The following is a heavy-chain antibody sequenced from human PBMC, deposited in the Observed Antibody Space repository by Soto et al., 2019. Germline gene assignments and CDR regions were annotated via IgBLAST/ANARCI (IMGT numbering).Heavy chain of an antibody. CDR3: AKDSGSYYGFDY. CDR2: ISYDGSNK. CDR1: GFTFSSYG. Sequence: SLRLSCAASGFTFSSYGMHWVRQAPGKGLEWVAVISYDGSNKYYADSVKGRFTISRDNSKNTLYLQMNSLRAEYTAVYYCAKDSGSYYGFDYWSQGTLVTVSS. D-gene: IGHD1-26*01. V-gene: IGHV3-30*18. J-gene: IGHJ4*02.